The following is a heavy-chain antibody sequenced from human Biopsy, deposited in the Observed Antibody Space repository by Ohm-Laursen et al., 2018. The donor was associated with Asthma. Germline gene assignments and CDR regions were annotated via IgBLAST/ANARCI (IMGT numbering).Heavy chain of an antibody. CDR3: ARGSSSRLSQWELLVSGGKRAHSYYGMDV. V-gene: IGHV4-34*01. CDR2: THKNRYT. J-gene: IGHJ6*02. D-gene: IGHD1-26*01. CDR1: GGSFSSNY. Sequence: GTLSLTCAVYGGSFSSNYWSWIRQTPGKGLEWLGDTHKNRYTNYNPSLSMRLTLSVDTSKNKFSLRLTSVTAADTAVYYCARGSSSRLSQWELLVSGGKRAHSYYGMDVWGQGTTVTVSS.